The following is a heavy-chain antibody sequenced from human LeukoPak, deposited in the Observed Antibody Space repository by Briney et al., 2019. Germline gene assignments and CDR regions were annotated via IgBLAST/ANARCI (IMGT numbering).Heavy chain of an antibody. CDR1: GFTFSNFA. V-gene: IGHV3-23*01. D-gene: IGHD2-2*02. Sequence: PGGSLRLSCAASGFTFSNFAMSWVRQPPGKGLEWVSAISGSGGSTYYADSVKGRFTISRDNPKNTLYLQMNSLRAEDTAVYYCAKDSNIVVVPAAIPADYWGQGTLVTVSS. CDR2: ISGSGGST. CDR3: AKDSNIVVVPAAIPADY. J-gene: IGHJ4*02.